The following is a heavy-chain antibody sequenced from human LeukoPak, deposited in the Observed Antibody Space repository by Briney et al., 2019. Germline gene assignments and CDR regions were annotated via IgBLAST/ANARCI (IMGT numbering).Heavy chain of an antibody. D-gene: IGHD6-6*01. V-gene: IGHV4-39*01. CDR2: IYSSGNT. J-gene: IGHJ6*03. CDR1: GASISSSNYY. CDR3: ARGVKWYSSSSVFYYYYYMDV. Sequence: PSETLSLTCAVSGASISSSNYYWGWVRQSPGKGLEWIGNIYSSGNTYYNASLKSRVTMYIDTSKNQFSLKLSSVTAADTAMYYCARGVKWYSSSSVFYYYYYMDVWGKGTTVTVSS.